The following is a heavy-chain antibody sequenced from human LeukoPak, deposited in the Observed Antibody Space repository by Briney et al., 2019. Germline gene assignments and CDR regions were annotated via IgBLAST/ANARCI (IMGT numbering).Heavy chain of an antibody. V-gene: IGHV3-21*01. CDR2: ISTRSNYI. CDR3: ARDSSWFDY. CDR1: GFTFSTYN. J-gene: IGHJ4*02. D-gene: IGHD6-13*01. Sequence: GGSLRLSRAASGFTFSTYNMNWVRQAPGKGLEWVSSISTRSNYIYYADSVKGRFTVSRDNAKNSLYLQMNSLRAEDTAVYYCARDSSWFDYWGQGTLVTVSS.